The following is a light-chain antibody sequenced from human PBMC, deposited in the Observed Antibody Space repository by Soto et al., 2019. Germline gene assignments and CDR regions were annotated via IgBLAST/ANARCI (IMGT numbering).Light chain of an antibody. J-gene: IGLJ1*01. CDR1: SSDVGGYNY. Sequence: QSALTQPASVSGSPGQSITISCTGTSSDVGGYNYGSWYQQHPGKAPKLMIYDVSNRPSGVSNRFSGSKSGNTASLTISGLQAEDEADYYCSSYTSSSTLAYVFGTGTKLTVL. CDR2: DVS. CDR3: SSYTSSSTLAYV. V-gene: IGLV2-14*01.